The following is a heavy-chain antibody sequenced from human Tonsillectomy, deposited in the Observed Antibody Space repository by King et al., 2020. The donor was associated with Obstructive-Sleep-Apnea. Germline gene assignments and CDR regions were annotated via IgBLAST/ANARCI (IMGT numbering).Heavy chain of an antibody. CDR2: IYYSGST. V-gene: IGHV4-59*01. CDR1: GGSISSYY. Sequence: QLQESGPGLVKPSETLSLTCTVSGGSISSYYWSWILQPPGKGLEWIGYIYYSGSTNYNPSLKSRVTISVDTSKNQFSLKLSSVTAADTAVYYCARSPFTFGGVIVKGYFDYWGQGTLVTVSS. CDR3: ARSPFTFGGVIVKGYFDY. J-gene: IGHJ4*02. D-gene: IGHD3-16*02.